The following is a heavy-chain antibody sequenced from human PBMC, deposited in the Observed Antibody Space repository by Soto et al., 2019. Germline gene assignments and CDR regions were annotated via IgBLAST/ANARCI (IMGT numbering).Heavy chain of an antibody. J-gene: IGHJ4*02. Sequence: QVQLQESGPRLVKPSETLSLTCTVSGGSVSSDGYFWSWVRQPPGKGLEWIGYFYDSGRTKYTPSLKSRVTMSVHTSMSQFSLKLSSVTAVDTAIYYCVRSFRGAYWGQGTLVTVSS. CDR1: GGSVSSDGYF. D-gene: IGHD3-3*02. CDR2: FYDSGRT. V-gene: IGHV4-61*08. CDR3: VRSFRGAY.